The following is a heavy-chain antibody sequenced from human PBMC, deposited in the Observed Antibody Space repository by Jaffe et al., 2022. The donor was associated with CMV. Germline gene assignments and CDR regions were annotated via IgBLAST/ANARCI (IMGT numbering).Heavy chain of an antibody. V-gene: IGHV4-34*02. D-gene: IGHD3-22*01. J-gene: IGHJ4*02. Sequence: QVQLQQWGAGLLKPSETLSLTCAVYGGSFSGYYWSWIRQPPGKGLEWIGEINHIGSTNYNPSLKSRVTISVDTSKNQISLSLTYVTAADTAVYYCARGSPRYYYESSGAMDYWGQGTLVTVSS. CDR1: GGSFSGYY. CDR2: INHIGST. CDR3: ARGSPRYYYESSGAMDY.